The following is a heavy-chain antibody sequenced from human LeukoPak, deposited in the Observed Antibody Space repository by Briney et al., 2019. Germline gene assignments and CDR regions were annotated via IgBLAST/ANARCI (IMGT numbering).Heavy chain of an antibody. D-gene: IGHD3-10*01. V-gene: IGHV4-39*07. CDR1: GGSISSSSYY. Sequence: SETLSLTCTVSGGSISSSSYYWGWVRQPPGKGLEWIGSIYYSGSTYYNPSLKSRVTISVDTSKNQFSLKLSSVTAADTAVYYCARRLYGSGSSKFDLWGQGTLVTVSS. CDR3: ARRLYGSGSSKFDL. CDR2: IYYSGST. J-gene: IGHJ5*02.